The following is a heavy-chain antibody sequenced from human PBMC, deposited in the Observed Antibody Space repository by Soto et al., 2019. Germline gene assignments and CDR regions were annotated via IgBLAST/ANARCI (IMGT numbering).Heavy chain of an antibody. Sequence: QVRLVESGGGVVQPGRSLRLSCAASGFTFSNYAMHWVPQAPGKGLEWVAVMSFDETKKYHAASVEGRFTISRDNSQNTLDLQMNSLRAEDTALYYCARSHAPYYYDTTGFFFGLDVWGQGTTAVVSS. CDR3: ARSHAPYYYDTTGFFFGLDV. D-gene: IGHD3-22*01. CDR2: MSFDETKK. V-gene: IGHV3-30-3*01. CDR1: GFTFSNYA. J-gene: IGHJ6*02.